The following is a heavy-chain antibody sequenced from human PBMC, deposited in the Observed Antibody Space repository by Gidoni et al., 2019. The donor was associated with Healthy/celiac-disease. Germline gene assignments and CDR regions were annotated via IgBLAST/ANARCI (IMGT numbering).Heavy chain of an antibody. J-gene: IGHJ6*02. CDR1: GGTFSSYA. CDR3: ARVGGVVVVAARGSYGMDV. V-gene: IGHV1-69*01. CDR2: IIPIFGTA. D-gene: IGHD2-15*01. Sequence: QVQLVQSGAEVKKPGSSVKVSCKASGGTFSSYAISWVRQAPGQGLEWMGWIIPIFGTADYAQKFQGRVTITADESTSTAYMELSSLRSEDTAVYYCARVGGVVVVAARGSYGMDVWGQGTTVTVSS.